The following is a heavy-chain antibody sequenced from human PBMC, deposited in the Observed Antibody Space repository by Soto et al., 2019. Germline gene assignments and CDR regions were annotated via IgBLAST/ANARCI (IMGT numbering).Heavy chain of an antibody. Sequence: QVQVVESGGAAVQPGQSLRLSCAASGFTFSSYTFHWVRQAPGKGLEWVAVVSYDGRQKFHADSVKGRFTISRDNFKNTMNLQMNSLRPEDTAIFFCGGEYGPSWGGSCGLWGQGTGVTV. CDR1: GFTFSSYT. J-gene: IGHJ1*01. V-gene: IGHV3-30*04. D-gene: IGHD3-16*01. CDR3: GGEYGPSWGGSCGL. CDR2: VSYDGRQK.